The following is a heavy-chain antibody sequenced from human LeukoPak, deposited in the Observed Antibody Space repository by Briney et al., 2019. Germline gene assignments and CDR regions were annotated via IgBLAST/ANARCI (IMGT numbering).Heavy chain of an antibody. V-gene: IGHV3-43*01. D-gene: IGHD1-7*01. J-gene: IGHJ4*02. CDR2: ISWDGGST. CDR3: ARAGTGTHASY. CDR1: GFTFDDYT. Sequence: GGSLRLSCAASGFTFDDYTMHWVRQAPGKGLEWVSLISWDGGSTYYADSVKGRFTISRDNAKNSLYLQMNSLRAEDTAVYYCARAGTGTHASYWGQGTLVTVSS.